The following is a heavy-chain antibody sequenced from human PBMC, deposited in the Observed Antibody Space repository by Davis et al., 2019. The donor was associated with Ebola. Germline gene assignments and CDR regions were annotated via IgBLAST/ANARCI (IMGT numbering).Heavy chain of an antibody. V-gene: IGHV1-8*01. CDR3: ARMGSRGGWYRGWFDP. Sequence: ASVKVSCKASGYTFTSYDINWVRQATGQGLEWMGWMNPNSGNTGYAQKFQGRVTMTRDTSTSTVYMELSSLRSEDTAVYYCARMGSRGGWYRGWFDPWGQGTLVTVSS. D-gene: IGHD6-19*01. CDR2: MNPNSGNT. CDR1: GYTFTSYD. J-gene: IGHJ5*02.